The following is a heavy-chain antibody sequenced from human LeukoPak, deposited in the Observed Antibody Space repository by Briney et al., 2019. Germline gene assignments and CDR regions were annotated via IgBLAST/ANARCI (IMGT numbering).Heavy chain of an antibody. V-gene: IGHV3-64*01. CDR3: TRHSPSYYYDSSGYYRIAEYFQH. Sequence: GGSLRLSCAASGFTFSNYAMHWVRQAPGKGLEYVSVISSNGGTTYYANSVKGRFTISRDDSKNTAYLQMNSLKTEDTAVYYCTRHSPSYYYDSSGYYRIAEYFQHWGQGTLVTVSS. CDR2: ISSNGGTT. CDR1: GFTFSNYA. D-gene: IGHD3-22*01. J-gene: IGHJ1*01.